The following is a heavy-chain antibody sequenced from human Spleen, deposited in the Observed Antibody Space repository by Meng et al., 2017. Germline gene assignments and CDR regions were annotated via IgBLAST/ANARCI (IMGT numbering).Heavy chain of an antibody. CDR3: ARDGGYSYGDTLDY. J-gene: IGHJ4*02. CDR2: IWYDGSNK. CDR1: GFTFSSYA. Sequence: GGSLRLSCAASGFTFSSYAMHWVRQAPGKGLEWVAVIWYDGSNKYYADSVKGRFTISRDNSKNTLYLQMNSLRAEDTAVYYCARDGGYSYGDTLDYWGQGTLVTVSS. D-gene: IGHD5-18*01. V-gene: IGHV3-33*08.